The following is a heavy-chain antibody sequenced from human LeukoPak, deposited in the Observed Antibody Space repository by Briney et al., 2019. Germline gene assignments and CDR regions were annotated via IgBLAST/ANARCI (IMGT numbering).Heavy chain of an antibody. CDR3: ATVSELRFLGS. D-gene: IGHD3-3*01. V-gene: IGHV1-2*02. J-gene: IGHJ4*02. CDR2: INPNSGDT. CDR1: GYTFSDYY. Sequence: ASVKVSCKTSGYTFSDYYIHWIRQAPGQGLEWVGWINPNSGDTDYAQKFQGRVTMTEDTSTDTAYMELSSLRSEDTAVYYCATVSELRFLGSWGQGTLVTVSS.